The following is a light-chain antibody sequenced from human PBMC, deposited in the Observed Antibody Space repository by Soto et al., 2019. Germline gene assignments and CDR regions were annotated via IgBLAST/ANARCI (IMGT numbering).Light chain of an antibody. V-gene: IGKV3-11*01. J-gene: IGKJ3*01. Sequence: EIVLKQSPATLSLSPGERATLSCRASQSVGRFLAWYQQKPGQAPRLLIYDASNGATGFPARFSGSGSETDFSLTISSLEPDDFAVYYCQHRSYFGPATKVDSK. CDR3: QHRSY. CDR2: DAS. CDR1: QSVGRF.